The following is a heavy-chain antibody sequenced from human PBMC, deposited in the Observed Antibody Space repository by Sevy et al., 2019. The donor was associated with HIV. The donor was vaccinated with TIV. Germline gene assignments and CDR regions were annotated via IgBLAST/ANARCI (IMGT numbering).Heavy chain of an antibody. CDR3: AKDLDY. CDR2: ISYDGSNK. CDR1: GFTFSSYG. V-gene: IGHV3-30*18. Sequence: GGSLRLSCAASGFTFSSYGMHWVRQAPGKGLEWVAVISYDGSNKYYADSVKDRFTISRDNSKNTLYLQMNSLRAEDTAVYYCAKDLDYWGQGTLVTVSS. J-gene: IGHJ4*02.